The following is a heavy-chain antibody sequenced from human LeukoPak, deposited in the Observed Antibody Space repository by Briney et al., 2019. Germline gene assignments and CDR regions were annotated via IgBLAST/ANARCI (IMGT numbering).Heavy chain of an antibody. CDR1: GFTFSSYG. V-gene: IGHV3-30*02. CDR3: AKEGGYDSGSSFDY. D-gene: IGHD5-12*01. Sequence: GGSLRLSCAASGFTFSSYGMHWVRQAPGKGLEWVAFIRYDGSSKYYADSVKGRFTISRDNSKNTLYLQMNSLRAEDTAVYYCAKEGGYDSGSSFDYWGQGTLVTVSS. J-gene: IGHJ4*02. CDR2: IRYDGSSK.